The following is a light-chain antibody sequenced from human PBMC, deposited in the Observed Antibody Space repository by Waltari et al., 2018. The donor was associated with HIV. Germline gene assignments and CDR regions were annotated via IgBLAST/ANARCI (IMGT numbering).Light chain of an antibody. CDR1: QPIDNY. V-gene: IGKV1-39*01. J-gene: IGKJ5*01. Sequence: DIRMTQSPPSLSPSVGDTVTFTCLASQPIDNYLHWYQHKPGQVPKLLIYLASTLHSGVPPRFSGSRSGTSFSLTLSGVQPDDVATYFCQQTYSPPRTFGQGTRLE. CDR2: LAS. CDR3: QQTYSPPRT.